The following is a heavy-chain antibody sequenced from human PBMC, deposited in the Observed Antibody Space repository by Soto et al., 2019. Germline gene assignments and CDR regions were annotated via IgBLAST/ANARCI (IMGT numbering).Heavy chain of an antibody. V-gene: IGHV3-30*18. J-gene: IGHJ4*02. D-gene: IGHD3-3*01. CDR2: ISYDGSNK. CDR1: GFTFGSFG. CDR3: AKDGQFRFLEWFGDY. Sequence: QVQLVESGGGVVQPGRSLRLSCAASGFTFGSFGMHWVRQAPGKGLEWVAVISYDGSNKYYADSVKGRFTISRDNSNNSLYLQMNSLKTEDTAVYYCAKDGQFRFLEWFGDYWGQGTLVTVSS.